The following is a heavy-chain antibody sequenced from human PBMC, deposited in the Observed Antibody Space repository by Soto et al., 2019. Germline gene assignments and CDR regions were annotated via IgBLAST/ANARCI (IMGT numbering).Heavy chain of an antibody. D-gene: IGHD2-15*01. J-gene: IGHJ5*02. CDR3: ARHSGGNNNWFDP. CDR2: IDPSDSYT. CDR1: GYSFTSYW. Sequence: EVQLVQSGAEVKKPGESLRISCKGSGYSFTSYWISWVRQMPGKGLEWMGRIDPSDSYTNYSPSLQGHVTISADKSISTAHLQCSSLKASDTAMYYCARHSGGNNNWFDPWGQGTLVTVSS. V-gene: IGHV5-10-1*01.